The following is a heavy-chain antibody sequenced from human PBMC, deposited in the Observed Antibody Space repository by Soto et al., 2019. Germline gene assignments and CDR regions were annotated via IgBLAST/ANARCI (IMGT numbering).Heavy chain of an antibody. V-gene: IGHV4-31*03. CDR3: ARATPAGSADF. D-gene: IGHD2-2*01. J-gene: IGHJ4*02. CDR2: ISYSGSS. Sequence: SETLSLTCTVSGGSNIRDGYYWSWIRQHPGKGLEWIAYISYSGSSYSNPSLKSRVTISADTSKNQFSLRLTSVTAADTSVYFCARATPAGSADFWGQGTLVTVSS. CDR1: GGSNIRDGYY.